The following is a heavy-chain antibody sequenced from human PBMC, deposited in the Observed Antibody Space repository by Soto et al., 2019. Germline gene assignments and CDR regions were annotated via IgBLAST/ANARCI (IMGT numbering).Heavy chain of an antibody. V-gene: IGHV1-18*01. CDR1: GYTFTSYG. D-gene: IGHD6-19*01. J-gene: IGHJ3*02. CDR2: ISAYNGNT. Sequence: QVQLVQSGAEVKKPGASVKVSCKASGYTFTSYGISWVRQAPGQGLEWMGWISAYNGNTNYAQKLQGRVTMTTDTTTSKAYMEMRSLGSDDTAVYYCARDRMTQWLVRRGETSDAFDIWGQGTMVTVSS. CDR3: ARDRMTQWLVRRGETSDAFDI.